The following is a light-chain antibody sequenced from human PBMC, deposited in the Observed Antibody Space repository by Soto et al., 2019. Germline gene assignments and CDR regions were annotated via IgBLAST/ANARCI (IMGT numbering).Light chain of an antibody. CDR2: GNN. J-gene: IGLJ2*01. CDR1: SSNIGAGYD. Sequence: QSVLTQPPSVAGALGQRVTISCTGSSSNIGAGYDVYWYQQLPGTAPKLLIYGNNNRPSGVPDRFSGSKSGTSASLAITGLQAEDVADYYCQSYDSSLRRVFGGGTKVTVL. CDR3: QSYDSSLRRV. V-gene: IGLV1-40*01.